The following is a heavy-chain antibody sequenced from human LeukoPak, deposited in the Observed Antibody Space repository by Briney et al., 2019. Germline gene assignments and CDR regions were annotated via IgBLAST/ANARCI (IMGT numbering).Heavy chain of an antibody. V-gene: IGHV4-59*08. CDR1: GGSISSDY. CDR2: IYYSGST. J-gene: IGHJ5*02. D-gene: IGHD3-16*01. CDR3: ARHRPGERRFDP. Sequence: AETLSLTCTVSGGSISSDYLSWIRQPPGKGLEWIGYIYYSGSTNYNPSLKSRVTISVDTSKNQFSLKLSSVTAADTAVYYCARHRPGERRFDPWGQGTLVTVSS.